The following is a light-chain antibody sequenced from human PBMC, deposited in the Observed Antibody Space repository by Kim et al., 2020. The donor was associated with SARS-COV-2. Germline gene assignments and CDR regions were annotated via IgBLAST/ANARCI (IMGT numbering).Light chain of an antibody. CDR3: QQYDNLPYT. Sequence: DIQMTQSPSSLSASVGDRVTITCQASHDISNHLNWYQQKSGKAPKLLIYDASNLETGVPSKFSGIGSGTDFTFTITSLQPEDIATYYCQQYDNLPYTFGQGTKLEIK. CDR1: HDISNH. V-gene: IGKV1-33*01. J-gene: IGKJ2*01. CDR2: DAS.